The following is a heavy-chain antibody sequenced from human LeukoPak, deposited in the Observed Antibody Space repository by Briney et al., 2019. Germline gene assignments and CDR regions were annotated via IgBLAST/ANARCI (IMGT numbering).Heavy chain of an antibody. CDR2: ISYDGSNK. V-gene: IGHV3-30-3*01. J-gene: IGHJ4*02. Sequence: GGSLRPSCAASGSTFSSYAMHWVRQAPGKGLEWVAVISYDGSNKYYADSVKGRFTISRDNSKNTLYLQMNSLRAEDTAVYYCARDGRDGYNLDYWGQGTLVTVSS. D-gene: IGHD5-24*01. CDR1: GSTFSSYA. CDR3: ARDGRDGYNLDY.